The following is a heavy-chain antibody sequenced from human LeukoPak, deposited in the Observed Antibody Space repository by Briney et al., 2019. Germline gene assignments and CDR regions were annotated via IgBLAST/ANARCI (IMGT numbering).Heavy chain of an antibody. V-gene: IGHV4-39*01. J-gene: IGHJ2*01. CDR1: GGSISSSSYY. Sequence: SGTLSLTCTVSGGSISSSSYYWGWIRQPPGKGLEWIGSIYYSGSTYYNPSLKSRVTISVDTSKNQFSLKLSSVTAADTAVYYCARRAHARIYWYFGLWGRGTLVTVSS. CDR2: IYYSGST. CDR3: ARRAHARIYWYFGL. D-gene: IGHD1-26*01.